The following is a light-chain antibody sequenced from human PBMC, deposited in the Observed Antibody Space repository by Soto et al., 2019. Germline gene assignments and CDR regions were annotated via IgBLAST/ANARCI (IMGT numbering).Light chain of an antibody. Sequence: EIVLTQSPGTLSLSPGERATLSCRTSQSVSSNYLAWYQQKPGQAPRLLIYGASSRATGIPVRFSGRGSGTDFTLTISRVESEDFAVYYCQQYTGWPALTFGQGTKVDI. J-gene: IGKJ1*01. V-gene: IGKV3-20*01. CDR2: GAS. CDR3: QQYTGWPALT. CDR1: QSVSSNY.